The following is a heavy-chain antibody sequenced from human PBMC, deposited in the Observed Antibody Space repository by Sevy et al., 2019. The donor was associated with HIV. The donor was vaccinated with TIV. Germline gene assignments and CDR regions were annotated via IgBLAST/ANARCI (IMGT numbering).Heavy chain of an antibody. CDR1: GFTFSSYW. CDR3: ARSPLGSGGSGLGY. D-gene: IGHD3-10*02. CDR2: INTDGIST. V-gene: IGHV3-74*01. J-gene: IGHJ4*02. Sequence: GGSLRLSCAASGFTFSSYWMHWVRQAPGKGLVWVSRINTDGISTSYEDSVKGRFTISRDNAKNTLYLQLNRLRAEDTAVYYCARSPLGSGGSGLGYWGQGTLVTVSS.